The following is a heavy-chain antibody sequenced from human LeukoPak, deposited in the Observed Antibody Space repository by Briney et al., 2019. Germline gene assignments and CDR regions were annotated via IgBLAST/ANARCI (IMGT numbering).Heavy chain of an antibody. CDR2: IIPIFCTA. CDR3: ARADQYSRQIDY. Sequence: PWASVKASCKASGGTFSSYAISWVRQAPGQGLEWMGGIIPIFCTANYAQKFQGRVTITTDESTSTAYMELSSLRSEDTAVYYCARADQYSRQIDYWGQGTLVTVSS. J-gene: IGHJ4*02. CDR1: GGTFSSYA. D-gene: IGHD6-6*01. V-gene: IGHV1-69*05.